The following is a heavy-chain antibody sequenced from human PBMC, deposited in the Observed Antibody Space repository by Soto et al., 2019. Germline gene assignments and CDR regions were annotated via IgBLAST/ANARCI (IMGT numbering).Heavy chain of an antibody. CDR3: AREDIVVVPAAIGVGFYYYYMDV. D-gene: IGHD2-2*01. Sequence: AASVKVSCKASGYTFTSYYMHWVRQAPGQGLEWMGIINPSGGSTSYAQKFQGRVTMTRDTSTSTVYMELSSLRSEDTAVYYCAREDIVVVPAAIGVGFYYYYMDVWGKGTTVTVSS. J-gene: IGHJ6*03. V-gene: IGHV1-46*03. CDR2: INPSGGST. CDR1: GYTFTSYY.